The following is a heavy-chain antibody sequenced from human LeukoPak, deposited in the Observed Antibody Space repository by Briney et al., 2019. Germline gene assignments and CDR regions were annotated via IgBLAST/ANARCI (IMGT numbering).Heavy chain of an antibody. J-gene: IGHJ4*02. V-gene: IGHV3-30*02. CDR2: IRYDGSNK. CDR3: AKDRPTYGSGSRFDY. D-gene: IGHD3-10*01. Sequence: PGGSLRLSCAASGFTFSSYGMHWVRQAPGKGLEWVAFIRYDGSNKYYADSVKGRFTISRDNSKNTLYLQMNSLRAEDTAVYYCAKDRPTYGSGSRFDYWGQGTLVTVSS. CDR1: GFTFSSYG.